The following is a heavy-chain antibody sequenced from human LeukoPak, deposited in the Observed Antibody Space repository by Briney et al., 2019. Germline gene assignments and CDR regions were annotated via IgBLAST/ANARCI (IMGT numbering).Heavy chain of an antibody. CDR1: GFTFSGSA. CDR3: TRHGGILTGFENTDY. Sequence: GRSLKLSCAASGFTFSGSAMHWVRQASGKGLEWVGRIRSKANSYATAYAASVKGRSTISRDDSKNTAYLQMNSLKTEDTAVYYCTRHGGILTGFENTDYWGQGTLVTVSS. D-gene: IGHD3-9*01. J-gene: IGHJ4*02. CDR2: IRSKANSYAT. V-gene: IGHV3-73*01.